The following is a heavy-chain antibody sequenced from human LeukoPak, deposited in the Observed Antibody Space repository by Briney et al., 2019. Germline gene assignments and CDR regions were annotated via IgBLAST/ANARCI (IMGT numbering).Heavy chain of an antibody. Sequence: SETLSLTCTVSGGSISSYYWSWIRQPPGKGLEWIGYIYYSGSTNYNSSLKSRVTISVDTSKNQFSLKLSSVTAADTAVYYCARVSDYVWGSYRYQDDYGWDVWGQGTTVTVSS. CDR1: GGSISSYY. V-gene: IGHV4-59*01. CDR3: ARVSDYVWGSYRYQDDYGWDV. D-gene: IGHD3-16*02. CDR2: IYYSGST. J-gene: IGHJ6*02.